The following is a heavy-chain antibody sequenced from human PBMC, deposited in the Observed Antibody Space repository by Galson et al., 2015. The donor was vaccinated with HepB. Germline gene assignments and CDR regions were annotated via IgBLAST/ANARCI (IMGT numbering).Heavy chain of an antibody. J-gene: IGHJ4*02. CDR2: INPNSGGT. Sequence: SVKVSCKASGYTFTGYYMHWVRQAPGQGLEWMGRINPNSGGTNYAQKFQGRVTMTRDTSISTAYMELSRLRSDDTAVYYCARTNTPALYYFDYWGQGTLVTVSS. V-gene: IGHV1-2*06. D-gene: IGHD2-2*02. CDR3: ARTNTPALYYFDY. CDR1: GYTFTGYY.